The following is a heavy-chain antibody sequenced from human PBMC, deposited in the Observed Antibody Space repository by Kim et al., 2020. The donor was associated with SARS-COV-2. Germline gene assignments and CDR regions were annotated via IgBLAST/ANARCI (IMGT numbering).Heavy chain of an antibody. Sequence: GGSLRLSCAASGFNFSSFWMNWVRQAPGKGLEWVANIGQDGSKNYYEDSVRGRFTISRDNAKNSLYLRMNSLRADDTAVYYCATNVLDVCGRGTTVVVSS. CDR3: ATNVLDV. V-gene: IGHV3-7*01. CDR2: IGQDGSKN. CDR1: GFNFSSFW. J-gene: IGHJ6*02.